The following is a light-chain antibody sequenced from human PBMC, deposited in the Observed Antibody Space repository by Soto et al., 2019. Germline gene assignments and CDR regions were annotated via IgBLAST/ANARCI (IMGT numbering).Light chain of an antibody. J-gene: IGKJ4*01. Sequence: EIVLTQSPATLSLSPGERATLSCRASQSVSSYLAWYQQKPGQAPRLLIYDASNRATGIPARVSGSGSVTDFTLTISSLEPEAFAVYYCQQCSNWPLTFGGGTKVESK. CDR2: DAS. V-gene: IGKV3-11*01. CDR3: QQCSNWPLT. CDR1: QSVSSY.